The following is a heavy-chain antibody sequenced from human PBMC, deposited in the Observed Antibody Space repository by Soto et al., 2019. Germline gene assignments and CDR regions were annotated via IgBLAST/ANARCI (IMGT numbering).Heavy chain of an antibody. CDR2: ISAYNGNR. J-gene: IGHJ6*02. CDR1: GYTFTSYG. D-gene: IGHD2-8*01. Sequence: HVQLVQSGAEVKKPGASVKVSCKASGYTFTSYGISWVRQAPGQGLEWMEWISAYNGNRNYAQKLQGRLTMTTDTTTSTAYIELRSLRSDGTAVYYCARERYCTNGVCYYYGMDVWGQGTTVTVSS. V-gene: IGHV1-18*01. CDR3: ARERYCTNGVCYYYGMDV.